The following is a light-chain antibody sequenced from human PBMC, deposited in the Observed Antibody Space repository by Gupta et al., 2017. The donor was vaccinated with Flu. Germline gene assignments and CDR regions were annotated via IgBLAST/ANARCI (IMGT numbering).Light chain of an antibody. CDR1: QVIYSQ. V-gene: IGKV1-12*01. CDR3: QQAYSFPLT. Sequence: DIQMTQSLSSVSASVGDRVTLTCRASQVIYSQLGWYQQKPGKAPKLLIYPASTLQSGVPSRFSGSGSDTDFTLTITSRQPQDAATYYCQQAYSFPLTFGGGSKVEIK. CDR2: PAS. J-gene: IGKJ4*01.